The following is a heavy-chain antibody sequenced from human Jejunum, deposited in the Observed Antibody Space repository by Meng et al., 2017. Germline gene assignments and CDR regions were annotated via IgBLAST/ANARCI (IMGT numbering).Heavy chain of an antibody. D-gene: IGHD3-10*02. V-gene: IGHV6-1*01. J-gene: IGHJ4*02. CDR3: ARDWGDVRGGFDF. Sequence: QGHPQASGPGLVTPSQNTSLACAISGESVSSNSAAWNWIRQSPSRGLEWLGRTYYRAKYYNDYALSVKSRITINPDTSKNQFSLQLNSVTPEDTAIYYCARDWGDVRGGFDFWGQGTLVTVSS. CDR2: TYYRAKYYN. CDR1: GESVSSNSAA.